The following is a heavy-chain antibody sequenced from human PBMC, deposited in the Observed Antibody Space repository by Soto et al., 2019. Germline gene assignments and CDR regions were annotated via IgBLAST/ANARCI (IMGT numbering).Heavy chain of an antibody. CDR2: INSDGSST. V-gene: IGHV3-74*01. Sequence: GGSLRLSCAASGFTFSSYWMHWVRQAPGKGLVWVSRINSDGSSTSYADSVKGRFTISRDNAKNTLYLQMNSLRAEDTAVYYCARTHYDSSGYYYFDYWGQGTLVTV. D-gene: IGHD3-22*01. CDR3: ARTHYDSSGYYYFDY. J-gene: IGHJ4*02. CDR1: GFTFSSYW.